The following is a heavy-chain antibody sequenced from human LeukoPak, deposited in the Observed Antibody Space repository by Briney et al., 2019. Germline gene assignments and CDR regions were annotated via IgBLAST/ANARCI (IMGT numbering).Heavy chain of an antibody. CDR1: GYTFTSYD. D-gene: IGHD2-2*01. CDR2: MNPNSGNT. V-gene: IGHV1-8*01. Sequence: ASVKVSCKASGYTFTSYDINWVRQATGQGLEWMGWMNPNSGNTGYAQKFQGRVTMTRNTSISTAYMELSSLRSEDTAVYYCARAGYCSSTSCSDYFDYWGQGTLVTVSS. CDR3: ARAGYCSSTSCSDYFDY. J-gene: IGHJ4*02.